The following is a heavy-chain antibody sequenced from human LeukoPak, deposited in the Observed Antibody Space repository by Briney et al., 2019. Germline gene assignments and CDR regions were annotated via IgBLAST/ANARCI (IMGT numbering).Heavy chain of an antibody. D-gene: IGHD3-9*01. Sequence: ASVKVSCKASGYTFTSYDINWVRQATGQGLEWMGWMNPNSGNTGYAQKFQGRVTITADESTSTAYMELSSLRSEDTAVYYCARGGILTGYSQTYFDYWGQGTLVTVSS. CDR1: GYTFTSYD. V-gene: IGHV1-8*03. J-gene: IGHJ4*02. CDR2: MNPNSGNT. CDR3: ARGGILTGYSQTYFDY.